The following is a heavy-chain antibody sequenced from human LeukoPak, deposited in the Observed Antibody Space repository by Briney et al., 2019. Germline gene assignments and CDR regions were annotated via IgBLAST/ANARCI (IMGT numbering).Heavy chain of an antibody. CDR2: ISSSGRTM. CDR1: GFTFSSYA. J-gene: IGHJ4*02. D-gene: IGHD1-26*01. Sequence: PGGSLRLSCAASGFTFSSYAMSWVRQAPGKGLEWVSYISSSGRTMYYADSVKGRFTASRDNAKNSLYLQMNSLRAEDTAIYYCARDNYSGSRYFDHWGQGTLVTVSS. CDR3: ARDNYSGSRYFDH. V-gene: IGHV3-48*04.